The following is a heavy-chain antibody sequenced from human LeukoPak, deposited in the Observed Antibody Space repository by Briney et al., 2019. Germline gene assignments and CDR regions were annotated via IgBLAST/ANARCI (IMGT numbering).Heavy chain of an antibody. CDR1: GYTFTNYG. V-gene: IGHV1-18*01. D-gene: IGHD3-3*01. Sequence: ASVKVSCKASGYTFTNYGISWVRQAPGQGLEWMGWISAYNGNTNYAQKLQGRVTMTTDTSTSTAYMELSSPRSEDTAVYYCARGMTPYYDFWSGYSTGYYYYMDVWGKGTTVTVSS. J-gene: IGHJ6*03. CDR3: ARGMTPYYDFWSGYSTGYYYYMDV. CDR2: ISAYNGNT.